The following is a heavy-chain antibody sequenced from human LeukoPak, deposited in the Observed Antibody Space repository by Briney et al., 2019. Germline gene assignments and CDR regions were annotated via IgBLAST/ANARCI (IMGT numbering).Heavy chain of an antibody. D-gene: IGHD1-7*01. CDR2: VWYEGTNK. J-gene: IGHJ5*02. CDR3: ARQGGLGNYATGSWFDP. V-gene: IGHV3-33*01. CDR1: GFTFSSYG. Sequence: GGSLRLSCAASGFTFSSYGMHWVRQAPGKGPEWVAVVWYEGTNKYYGDSVKGRFTISKDNSKNTLYLQMNSLRAEDTAMYYCARQGGLGNYATGSWFDPWGQGTLVTVSS.